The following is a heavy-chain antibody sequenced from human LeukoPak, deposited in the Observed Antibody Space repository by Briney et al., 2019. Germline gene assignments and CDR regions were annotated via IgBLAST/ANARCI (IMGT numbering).Heavy chain of an antibody. Sequence: PGGSLRLSCAASGFTFSTYEMNWVRQAPGKGLEWVSYISSGGTTIKYADSVKGRLTISRDDAKNSLYLQMNSLRAEDTAIYYCARDPGSSGWYLFDYWGQGVLVTVSS. V-gene: IGHV3-48*03. D-gene: IGHD6-19*01. CDR2: ISSGGTTI. CDR3: ARDPGSSGWYLFDY. J-gene: IGHJ4*02. CDR1: GFTFSTYE.